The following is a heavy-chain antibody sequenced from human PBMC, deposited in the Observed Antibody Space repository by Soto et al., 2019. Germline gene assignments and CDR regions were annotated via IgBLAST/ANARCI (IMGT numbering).Heavy chain of an antibody. CDR3: SRGQGGSSWYQNNWFDP. CDR1: GFSFDDYA. D-gene: IGHD6-13*01. CDR2: ISWNSDSI. Sequence: TGGSLRLSCAASGFSFDDYAMHWVRQAPGKGLEWVSGISWNSDSIGYAGSVKGRFTISRDNAKNSLYLQMNSLRAEDTALYYCSRGQGGSSWYQNNWFDPWGQGTLVTVSS. J-gene: IGHJ5*02. V-gene: IGHV3-9*01.